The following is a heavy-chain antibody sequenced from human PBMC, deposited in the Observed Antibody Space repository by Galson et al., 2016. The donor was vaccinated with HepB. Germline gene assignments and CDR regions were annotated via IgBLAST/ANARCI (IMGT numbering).Heavy chain of an antibody. V-gene: IGHV3-30*04. J-gene: IGHJ4*02. CDR2: ISYEVRNE. CDR1: GFSFSRFT. D-gene: IGHD3-3*01. CDR3: VRDQSSIFGVVILSA. Sequence: SLRLSCAASGFSFSRFTMHWVRQAPGKGLEWLAVISYEVRNEEYADSVKGRFTISRDNSKNTLYLQMSSLTSEDTDVYYCVRDQSSIFGVVILSAWGQGMLVAVSS.